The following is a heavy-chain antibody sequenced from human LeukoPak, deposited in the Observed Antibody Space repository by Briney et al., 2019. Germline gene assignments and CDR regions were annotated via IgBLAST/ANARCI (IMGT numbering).Heavy chain of an antibody. CDR3: VRGGVGATGLDY. D-gene: IGHD1-26*01. J-gene: IGHJ4*02. V-gene: IGHV3-74*01. CDR1: GFTFSSYW. CDR2: VNGDGTST. Sequence: GGSLRLSCAASGFTFSSYWMYWVRQAPGKGLVWASRVNGDGTSTRYGDSVKGRLTISRDNAKNTVYLQMNSLRAEDTAVYYCVRGGVGATGLDYWGQGTLVTVSS.